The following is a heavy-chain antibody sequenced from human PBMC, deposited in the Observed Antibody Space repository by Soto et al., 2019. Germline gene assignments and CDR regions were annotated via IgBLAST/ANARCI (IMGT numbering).Heavy chain of an antibody. CDR3: ARGRGYSYGPYYFDY. Sequence: LSLTCTVSGGSISSEGYYWGGFRQLPGKGLEWIGDIYYSGTTYHNPSLRSRLTISGDASKNQFSLKLSSVTAADTALYYCARGRGYSYGPYYFDYWGQGTLVTVSS. V-gene: IGHV4-31*03. J-gene: IGHJ4*02. D-gene: IGHD5-18*01. CDR2: IYYSGTT. CDR1: GGSISSEGYY.